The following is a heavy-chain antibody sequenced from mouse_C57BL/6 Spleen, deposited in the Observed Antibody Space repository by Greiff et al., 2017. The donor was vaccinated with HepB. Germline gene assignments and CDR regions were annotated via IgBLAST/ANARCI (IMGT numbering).Heavy chain of an antibody. CDR2: IDPETGGT. CDR3: TKPTMVTTAWFAY. Sequence: VQLQQSGAELVRPGASVTLSCKASGYTFTDYEMHWVKQTPVHGLEWLGAIDPETGGTAYNQKFKGKAILTADKSSSTAYMELRSLTSEDSAVYYCTKPTMVTTAWFAYWGQGTLVTGSA. D-gene: IGHD2-9*01. J-gene: IGHJ3*01. CDR1: GYTFTDYE. V-gene: IGHV1-15*01.